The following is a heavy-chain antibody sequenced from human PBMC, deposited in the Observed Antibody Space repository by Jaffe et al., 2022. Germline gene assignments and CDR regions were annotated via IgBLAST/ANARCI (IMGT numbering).Heavy chain of an antibody. D-gene: IGHD3-16*02. J-gene: IGHJ4*02. CDR1: GGSISSSSYY. Sequence: QLQLQESGPGLVKPSETLSLTCTVSGGSISSSSYYWGWIRQPPGKGLEWIGSIYYSGSTYYNPSLKSRVTISVDTSKNQFSLKLSSVTAADTAVYYCAGPPYIWGSYRPEGYFDYWGQGTLVTVSS. CDR3: AGPPYIWGSYRPEGYFDY. V-gene: IGHV4-39*01. CDR2: IYYSGST.